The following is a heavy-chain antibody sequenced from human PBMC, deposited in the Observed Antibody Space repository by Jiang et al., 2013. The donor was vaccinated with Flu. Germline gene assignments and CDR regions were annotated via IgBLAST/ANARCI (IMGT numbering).Heavy chain of an antibody. D-gene: IGHD3-16*02. CDR3: VREASYYFDS. V-gene: IGHV1-46*01. CDR2: INPRSDGT. Sequence: CKASGYTFTSYYMHWVRQAPGQGLEWMGIINPRSDGTTYAQKFQGRVTMTRDTSTSTVYMELSSLRSEDTAVYYCVREASYYFDSWGQGTLVTVSS. CDR1: GYTFTSYY. J-gene: IGHJ4*02.